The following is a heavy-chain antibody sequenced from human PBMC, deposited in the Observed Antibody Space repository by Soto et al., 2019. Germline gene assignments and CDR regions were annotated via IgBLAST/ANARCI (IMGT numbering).Heavy chain of an antibody. D-gene: IGHD4-17*01. CDR3: SRGVTTLYYFDS. CDR1: GGSISNNNYY. V-gene: IGHV4-31*03. Sequence: SETLSLTCTVSGGSISNNNYYWNWIRRHPGKGLEWIGYIYYSGRTYYNPSLKSRVTMSVDTSKKQFSLKLSSVTAADTAVYYCSRGVTTLYYFDSWGQGTPVTVS. CDR2: IYYSGRT. J-gene: IGHJ4*02.